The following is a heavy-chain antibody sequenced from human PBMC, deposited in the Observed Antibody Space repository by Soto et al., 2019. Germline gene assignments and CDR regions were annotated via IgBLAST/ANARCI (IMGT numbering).Heavy chain of an antibody. CDR2: IKSKTDGGTT. D-gene: IGHD3-16*01. CDR1: GFTLSNAW. J-gene: IGHJ4*02. Sequence: EVQLVESGGGLVEPGGSLRLSCAASGFTLSNAWMSWVRQAPGKGLEWVGRIKSKTDGGTTEYAAPVRGRFTITRDDSKNPLDLQMSSLKTEDTAMYYWTRVNWGKLDYWGQGTLATLSS. V-gene: IGHV3-15*01. CDR3: TRVNWGKLDY.